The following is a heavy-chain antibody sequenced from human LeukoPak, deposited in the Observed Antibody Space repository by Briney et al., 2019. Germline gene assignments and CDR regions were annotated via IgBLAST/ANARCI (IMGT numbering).Heavy chain of an antibody. J-gene: IGHJ4*02. CDR1: GGSYSGHF. CDR3: ARVGGWEPKLHGVTFDY. V-gene: IGHV4-34*10. D-gene: IGHD1-26*01. Sequence: PSDTLSHPCGVFGGSYSGHFYSWIRQYPGKGLEWIREITHRGSINYNPSLKSRVTMSADSSKTQFSLKLSSVTAADTAVYFCARVGGWEPKLHGVTFDYLGQGTLVTVSS. CDR2: ITHRGSI.